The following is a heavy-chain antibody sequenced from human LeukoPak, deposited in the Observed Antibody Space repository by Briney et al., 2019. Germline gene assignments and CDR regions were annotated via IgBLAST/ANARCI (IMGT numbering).Heavy chain of an antibody. CDR1: GGSLSSVDYY. D-gene: IGHD3-3*01. J-gene: IGHJ4*02. V-gene: IGHV4-30-4*08. CDR3: ARGREENYDFWSGYYKGVHFDF. Sequence: PSQTLSLTCTVSGGSLSSVDYYWGWIRQSPGKGLEWIGYLSHIGSSYYNPSLKRRMTMSVDTSKNQVSPKLRSVTAADTAMYFCARGREENYDFWSGYYKGVHFDFWGQGTLVTVSS. CDR2: LSHIGSS.